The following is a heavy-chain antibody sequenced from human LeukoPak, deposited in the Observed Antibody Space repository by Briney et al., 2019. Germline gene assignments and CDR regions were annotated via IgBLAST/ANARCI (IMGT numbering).Heavy chain of an antibody. J-gene: IGHJ4*02. V-gene: IGHV4-38-2*02. CDR2: IYHSGST. CDR3: ARDRAGSWDY. D-gene: IGHD1-14*01. CDR1: GYSISSGYY. Sequence: SETLSLTCTVSGYSISSGYYWGWIRQPPGKGLEWIGSIYHSGSTYYNPSLKSRVTISVDTSKNQFSLKLSSVTAADTAVYYCARDRAGSWDYWGQGTLVTVSS.